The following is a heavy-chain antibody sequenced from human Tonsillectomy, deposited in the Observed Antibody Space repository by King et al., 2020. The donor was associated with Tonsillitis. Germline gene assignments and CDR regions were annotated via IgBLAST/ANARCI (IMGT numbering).Heavy chain of an antibody. CDR2: IKGHGREK. CDR1: GFPFSNNW. D-gene: IGHD5-18*01. J-gene: IGHJ4*02. Sequence: VQLVESGGGLVQPGGSLRLSCAASGFPFSNNWMSWVRQAPGKGLEWVACIKGHGREKYYVDSVKGRFTISRDNAKNSLFLQMDSLKAEDTGLYYCACLETAVVTSSGYWGQGTLVTVSS. CDR3: ACLETAVVTSSGY. V-gene: IGHV3-7*01.